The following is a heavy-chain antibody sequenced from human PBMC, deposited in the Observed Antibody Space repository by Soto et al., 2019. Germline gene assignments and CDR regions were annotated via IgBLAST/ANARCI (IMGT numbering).Heavy chain of an antibody. J-gene: IGHJ4*02. CDR2: ISGTGHNT. CDR3: VRDQQWLVLRDLNY. Sequence: EVQLLESGGGLVQGGGSLRLSCAASGFTFSSFAMSWVRQAPGKGWEWVSTISGTGHNTYYADSVKGRFTISRDNSRNTLSLQMNSLRAEDTALYYCVRDQQWLVLRDLNYWGQGTLVTVSS. D-gene: IGHD6-19*01. V-gene: IGHV3-23*01. CDR1: GFTFSSFA.